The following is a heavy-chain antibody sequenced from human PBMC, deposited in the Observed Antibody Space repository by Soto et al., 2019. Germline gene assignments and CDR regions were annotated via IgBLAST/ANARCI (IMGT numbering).Heavy chain of an antibody. CDR1: GYXISSGYY. V-gene: IGHV4-28*03. Sequence: EXLSLTCAISGYXISSGYYLGWIRQPPGRRLEWLGYMYYTGVTNYNPSLKSRVSMSLYTPNNHFSLKLTSLTSADTAVYYFARGGEPLGYYGLDVWGQGITVTVSS. CDR2: MYYTGVT. J-gene: IGHJ6*02. CDR3: ARGGEPLGYYGLDV. D-gene: IGHD3-10*01.